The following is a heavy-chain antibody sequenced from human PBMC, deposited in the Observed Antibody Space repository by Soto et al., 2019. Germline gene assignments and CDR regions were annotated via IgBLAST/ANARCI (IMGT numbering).Heavy chain of an antibody. CDR1: GFTFSSYG. Sequence: GGSLRLSCTASGFTFSSYGIHWVRQAPGKGLEWVAVISNDGSNTYYADSVKGRFTISRDNAKNSLYLQMNSLRAEDTAVYYCASPLLGISTSHNWFDPWGQGTLVTVSS. CDR2: ISNDGSNT. J-gene: IGHJ5*02. V-gene: IGHV3-30*03. D-gene: IGHD2-2*01. CDR3: ASPLLGISTSHNWFDP.